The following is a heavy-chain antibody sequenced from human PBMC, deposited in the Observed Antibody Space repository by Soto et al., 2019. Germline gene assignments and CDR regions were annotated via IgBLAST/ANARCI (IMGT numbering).Heavy chain of an antibody. V-gene: IGHV3-23*01. CDR2: ISASGATT. CDR3: SKGEMSTIRNSFDP. CDR1: GFSFSTYA. Sequence: PGGSLRLSCAASGFSFSTYALTWVRQVPGKGLEWVSGISASGATTYYADSVRGRFTISRDASKDTLLLQMRNLRAEDTAIYYCSKGEMSTIRNSFDPWGQGTLVTVSS. D-gene: IGHD1-1*01. J-gene: IGHJ5*02.